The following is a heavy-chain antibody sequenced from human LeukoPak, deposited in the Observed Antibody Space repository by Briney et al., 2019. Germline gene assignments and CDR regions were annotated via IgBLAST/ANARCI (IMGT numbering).Heavy chain of an antibody. CDR1: GYKFKTFG. CDR2: IRADKGKT. D-gene: IGHD4-11*01. Sequence: ASVKVSCKTSGYKFKTFGISWVRQAPGQGLEWMGWIRADKGKTDYAQKFQDRVTLTIDTPTSTAYMELRSLTSDDTATYYCARDRSNSDFWGQGTLVTVS. J-gene: IGHJ4*02. V-gene: IGHV1-18*01. CDR3: ARDRSNSDF.